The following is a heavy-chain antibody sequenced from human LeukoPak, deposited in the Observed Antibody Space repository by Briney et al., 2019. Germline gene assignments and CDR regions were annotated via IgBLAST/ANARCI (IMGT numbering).Heavy chain of an antibody. J-gene: IGHJ4*02. V-gene: IGHV3-9*01. D-gene: IGHD1-26*01. CDR2: ISWNSGSI. Sequence: GGSLRLSCAASGFTFDDYAMHWVRQAPGKGLEWVSGISWNSGSIGYADSVKGRFTISRDNAKNTLYLQMNSLRVEDTAVYYCARVIVGATGSDYWGQGTLVTVSS. CDR3: ARVIVGATGSDY. CDR1: GFTFDDYA.